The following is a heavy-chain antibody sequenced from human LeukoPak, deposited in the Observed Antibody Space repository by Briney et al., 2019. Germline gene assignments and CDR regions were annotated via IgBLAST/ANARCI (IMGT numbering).Heavy chain of an antibody. CDR3: ARGGTRITIVGVVINDFDY. J-gene: IGHJ4*02. CDR1: GGSISSGDYY. CDR2: IYHSGNT. Sequence: SQTLSLTCTVSGGSISSGDYYWSWIRQPPGKGLEWIGYIYHSGNTYYNPSLKSRLTISVDTPSNHFSLKLRSVTAADTAVYYCARGGTRITIVGVVINDFDYWGQGTLVTVSS. D-gene: IGHD3-3*01. V-gene: IGHV4-30-4*08.